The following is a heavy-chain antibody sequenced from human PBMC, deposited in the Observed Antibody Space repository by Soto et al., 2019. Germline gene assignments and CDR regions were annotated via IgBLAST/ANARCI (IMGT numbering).Heavy chain of an antibody. Sequence: KPSETLSLTCTVSGGSISSYYWSWIRQPPGKGLEWIGYIYYSGSTNYNPSLKSRVTISVDTSKNQFSLKLSSVTAADTAVYYCARDLGFPNYYYSGMDVWGQGTTVTVSS. CDR2: IYYSGST. CDR3: ARDLGFPNYYYSGMDV. J-gene: IGHJ6*02. D-gene: IGHD7-27*01. CDR1: GGSISSYY. V-gene: IGHV4-59*01.